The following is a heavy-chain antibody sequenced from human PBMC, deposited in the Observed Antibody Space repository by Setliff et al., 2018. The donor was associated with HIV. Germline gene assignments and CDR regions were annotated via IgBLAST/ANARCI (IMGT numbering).Heavy chain of an antibody. CDR1: GFTFSKTW. V-gene: IGHV3-15*01. J-gene: IGHJ4*02. CDR2: IKSNINGGTR. Sequence: PGGSLRLSCAASGFTFSKTWMTWVRQAPGKGLEWVGRIKSNINGGTRDYAAPVKGRFTISRDDSKNTVYLQMNSLKSEDSALYYCTTGGADWGQGTRVTV. CDR3: TTGGAD. D-gene: IGHD3-16*01.